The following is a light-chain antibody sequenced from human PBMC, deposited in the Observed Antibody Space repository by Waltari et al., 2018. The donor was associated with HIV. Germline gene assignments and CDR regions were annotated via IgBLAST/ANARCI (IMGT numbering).Light chain of an antibody. V-gene: IGKV2-28*01. CDR2: LGS. CDR1: QSLLHSNGYNY. Sequence: DIVMTQPPLSLPVTPGEPASLSCRSSQSLLHSNGYNYLDWYLQKPGQSPQLLIYLGSNRASGVPDRFSGSGSGTDFTLKISRVEAEDVGVYYCMQALQTPRTFGQGTKVEIK. J-gene: IGKJ1*01. CDR3: MQALQTPRT.